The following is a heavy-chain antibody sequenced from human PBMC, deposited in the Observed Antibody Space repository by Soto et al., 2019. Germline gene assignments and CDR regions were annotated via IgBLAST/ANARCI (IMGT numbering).Heavy chain of an antibody. CDR1: GGSISSSSYY. CDR3: ARQSIAAAGTSWFDP. J-gene: IGHJ5*02. CDR2: IYYSGST. D-gene: IGHD6-13*01. V-gene: IGHV4-39*01. Sequence: SETLSLTWIVSGGSISSSSYYWGWIRPPPGKGLEWIGSIYYSGSTYYNPSLKSRVTISVDTSKNQFSLKLSSVTAADTAVYYCARQSIAAAGTSWFDPWGQGTLVTVSS.